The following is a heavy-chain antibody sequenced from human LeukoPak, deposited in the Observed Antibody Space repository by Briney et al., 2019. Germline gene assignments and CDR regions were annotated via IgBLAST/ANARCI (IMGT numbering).Heavy chain of an antibody. D-gene: IGHD6-13*01. J-gene: IGHJ5*02. CDR3: ATAPSWAAADTGNWFDP. V-gene: IGHV3-74*01. CDR1: GFTFSSYW. Sequence: GGSLRLSCAASGFTFSSYWMHWVRQAPGKGLVWVSRINSDGSSTSYADSVKGRFTISRDNAKNTLYLQMNSLRAEDTAVYYCATAPSWAAADTGNWFDPWGQGTLVTVSS. CDR2: INSDGSST.